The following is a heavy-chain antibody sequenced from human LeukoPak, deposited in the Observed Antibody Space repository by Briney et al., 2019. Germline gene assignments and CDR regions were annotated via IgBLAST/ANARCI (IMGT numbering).Heavy chain of an antibody. CDR3: ASYASGYNWLKA. V-gene: IGHV1-2*02. J-gene: IGHJ5*02. Sequence: ASVKVSCKASGYTLNGYHIHWVRQAPGQGLEWMGWINPNSGGTNYAQKFQGSVTMTRDTSISTAYMELSSLKSDDTAVYYCASYASGYNWLKAWGQGTLVTVSS. CDR1: GYTLNGYH. D-gene: IGHD3-10*01. CDR2: INPNSGGT.